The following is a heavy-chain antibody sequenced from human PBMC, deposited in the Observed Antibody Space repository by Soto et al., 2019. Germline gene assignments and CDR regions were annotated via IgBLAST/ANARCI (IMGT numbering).Heavy chain of an antibody. V-gene: IGHV3-30-3*01. CDR3: ARLPGAVVAVLYIYPLDCRDPMSDVDV. J-gene: IGHJ6*02. D-gene: IGHD2-21*01. CDR1: GFTFSYYP. Sequence: QMQLVESGGGVVQPGRSLRLSCAASGFTFSYYPMHWVRQAPGKGLEWVAVISFDGSNKYYADSVKGRFTISKDNSKNTLYLQMNSLRGEDTAVYYCARLPGAVVAVLYIYPLDCRDPMSDVDVWGHGTTVTVSS. CDR2: ISFDGSNK.